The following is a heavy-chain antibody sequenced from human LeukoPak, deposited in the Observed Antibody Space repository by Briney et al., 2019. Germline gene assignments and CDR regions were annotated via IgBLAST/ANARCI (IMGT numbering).Heavy chain of an antibody. J-gene: IGHJ3*02. Sequence: ASVSVSCKVSGYTFTAYYIHWGRQAPRPGHELVAWINCYDGDTRYAPKFQGRVTLTRDTSIRTVYTVLNRLTSDDTAVYYCARDETVASGIGSDMWGQGTMVTVSS. CDR2: INCYDGDT. D-gene: IGHD6-19*01. V-gene: IGHV1-2*02. CDR1: GYTFTAYY. CDR3: ARDETVASGIGSDM.